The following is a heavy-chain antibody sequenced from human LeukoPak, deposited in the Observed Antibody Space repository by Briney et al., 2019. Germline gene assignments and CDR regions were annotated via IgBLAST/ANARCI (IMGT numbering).Heavy chain of an antibody. CDR2: IIPIFGTV. D-gene: IGHD2-15*01. V-gene: IGHV1-69*06. CDR1: GGTFSSYA. J-gene: IGHJ4*02. CDR3: AGGEGYCSGGSCLALDY. Sequence: SSVKVSCKASGGTFSSYAISWVRQAPGQGLEWMGGIIPIFGTVNYAQKFQGRVTITADKSTSTAYMELSSLRSEDTAVYYCAGGEGYCSGGSCLALDYWGQGTLVTVSS.